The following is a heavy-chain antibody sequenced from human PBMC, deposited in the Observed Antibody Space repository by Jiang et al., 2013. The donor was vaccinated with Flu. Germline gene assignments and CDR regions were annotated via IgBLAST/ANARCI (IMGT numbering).Heavy chain of an antibody. D-gene: IGHD3-9*01. V-gene: IGHV4-39*01. CDR3: ARVRRRYEILQAGHIDY. J-gene: IGHJ4*02. Sequence: GPGLVKPSETLSPTCTVSGGSISSSSYYWGWIRQPPGKGLEWIGSIYYGGSTYYNPSLKSRVTIYLDTSKNQFSLKLSSVTAADTAVYYCARVRRRYEILQAGHIDYWGQGTLVTVSS. CDR1: GGSISSSSYY. CDR2: IYYGGST.